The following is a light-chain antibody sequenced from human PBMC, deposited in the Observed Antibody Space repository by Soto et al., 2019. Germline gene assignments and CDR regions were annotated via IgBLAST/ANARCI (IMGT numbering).Light chain of an antibody. CDR2: GAS. CDR3: HQCGNSWWT. Sequence: EVVLTQSPNTLSLSPGESATLSCRASQAVSSTYLVWYQQKPGLAPRLLIYGASSRAPGISDRFSGSGSGTDFTLTISRLEPEDFAVYYRHQCGNSWWTFGEGTKVDIK. V-gene: IGKV3-20*01. J-gene: IGKJ1*01. CDR1: QAVSSTY.